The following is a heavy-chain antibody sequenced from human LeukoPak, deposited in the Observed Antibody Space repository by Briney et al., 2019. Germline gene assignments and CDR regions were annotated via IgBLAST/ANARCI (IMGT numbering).Heavy chain of an antibody. CDR2: IYWNDDK. V-gene: IGHV2-5*01. CDR1: GFSLSTTGVG. D-gene: IGHD2-15*01. Sequence: SGPTLVNPTQTLTLTCTFSGFSLSTTGVGVGWIRQPPGKALEWLALIYWNDDKRYSPSLQSMLTITKDTSKNQVVLTMTNTDPVDTATYYWGHSPYCSGGSCYSDYWGEGTLVTVSS. J-gene: IGHJ4*02. CDR3: GHSPYCSGGSCYSDY.